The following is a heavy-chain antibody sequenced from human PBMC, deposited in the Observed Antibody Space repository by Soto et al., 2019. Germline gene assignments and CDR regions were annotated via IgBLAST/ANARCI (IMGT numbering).Heavy chain of an antibody. D-gene: IGHD6-19*01. V-gene: IGHV4-39*01. CDR2: IYYSGST. CDR1: GGSISSSSYY. J-gene: IGHJ4*02. Sequence: SETLSLTCTVSGGSISSSSYYWGWIRQPPGKGLEWIGSIYYSGSTYYNPSLKSRVTISVDTSKNQFSLKLSSVTAAGTAVYYCASIARYSSGWLFDYWGQGTLVTVSS. CDR3: ASIARYSSGWLFDY.